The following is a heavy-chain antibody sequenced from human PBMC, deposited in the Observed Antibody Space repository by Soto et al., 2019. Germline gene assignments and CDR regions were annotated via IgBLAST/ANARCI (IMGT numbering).Heavy chain of an antibody. Sequence: EVQLVESGGGLVQPGGSLRLSCVASGFTFSSDWMHWVRQGPGRGLVWVSRMNSDGSIINYAVSVKGRFTVSRDNAKNTLYLQMNSLRVEDTALYYCVRGWSYVWGQGTTVTVSS. CDR2: MNSDGSII. V-gene: IGHV3-74*01. J-gene: IGHJ6*02. CDR3: VRGWSYV. D-gene: IGHD2-15*01. CDR1: GFTFSSDW.